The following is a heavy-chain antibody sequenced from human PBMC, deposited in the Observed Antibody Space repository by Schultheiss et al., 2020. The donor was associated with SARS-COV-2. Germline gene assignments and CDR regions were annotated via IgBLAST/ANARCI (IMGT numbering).Heavy chain of an antibody. CDR1: GFTVSSNY. D-gene: IGHD3-10*01. J-gene: IGHJ2*01. CDR2: IYSGGST. CDR3: ARVGVIMVRGVIITHWYFDL. Sequence: GGSLRPSCAASGFTVSSNYMSWVRQAPGKGLEWVSVIYSGGSTYYADSVKGRFTISRDNSKNTLYLQMNSLRAEDTAVYYCARVGVIMVRGVIITHWYFDLWGRGTLVTVSS. V-gene: IGHV3-66*02.